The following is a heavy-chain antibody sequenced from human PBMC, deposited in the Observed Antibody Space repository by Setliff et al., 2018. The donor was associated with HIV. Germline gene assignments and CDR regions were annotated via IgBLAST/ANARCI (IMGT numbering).Heavy chain of an antibody. Sequence: PGESLKISCKASGYTFTNYWTARVRQMPGKGLEWMGIIHPRDFDIKYSQSFQGQVTISADKSLSTAYLQWNSLKASDTALYYCARHSGSSGWYFSDGYYYYMDVWGKGTTVTVSS. V-gene: IGHV5-51*01. CDR3: ARHSGSSGWYFSDGYYYYMDV. CDR1: GYTFTNYW. D-gene: IGHD6-19*01. CDR2: IHPRDFDI. J-gene: IGHJ6*03.